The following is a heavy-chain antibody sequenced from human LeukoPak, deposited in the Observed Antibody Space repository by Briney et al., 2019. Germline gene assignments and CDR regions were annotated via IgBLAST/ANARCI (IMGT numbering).Heavy chain of an antibody. CDR2: INPNSGGT. D-gene: IGHD2-2*01. CDR1: GYTFTGYN. CDR3: ARRRKYCSSTSCYSADGFDY. V-gene: IGHV1-2*06. Sequence: GASVKVSCKASGYTFTGYNMPWVRQAPGQGLEWRGRINPNSGGTNYAQKFQGRVTMTRDTSISTAYMELSRLRSDDTAVYYCARRRKYCSSTSCYSADGFDYWGQGTLVTVSS. J-gene: IGHJ4*02.